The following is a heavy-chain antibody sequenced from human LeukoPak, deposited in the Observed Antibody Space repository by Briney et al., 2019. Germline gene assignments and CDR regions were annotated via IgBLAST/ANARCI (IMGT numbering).Heavy chain of an antibody. D-gene: IGHD5-12*01. CDR3: ASDVREYSGFYYYYYYMDV. CDR1: GFTFSSYW. V-gene: IGHV3-7*01. CDR2: IKQDGSEK. Sequence: PGGSLRLSCAASGFTFSSYWMSWVRQAPGKGLEWVANIKQDGSEKYYVDSVKGRFTISRDNAKNSLYLQMNSLRAEDTAVYYCASDVREYSGFYYYYYYMDVWGKGTTVTISS. J-gene: IGHJ6*03.